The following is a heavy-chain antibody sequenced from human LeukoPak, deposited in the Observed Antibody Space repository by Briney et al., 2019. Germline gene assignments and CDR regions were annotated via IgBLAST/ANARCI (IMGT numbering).Heavy chain of an antibody. CDR3: ARAVGATNWFDP. J-gene: IGHJ5*02. CDR1: GYTFTDYY. D-gene: IGHD1-26*01. Sequence: ASVKVSCKASGYTFTDYYMHWVGQAPGQGLEWMGWINPNSGGTNYPQKFQGRVTMTRDTSISTAYMELSRLRSDDTAVYYCARAVGATNWFDPWGQGTLVTVSS. CDR2: INPNSGGT. V-gene: IGHV1-2*02.